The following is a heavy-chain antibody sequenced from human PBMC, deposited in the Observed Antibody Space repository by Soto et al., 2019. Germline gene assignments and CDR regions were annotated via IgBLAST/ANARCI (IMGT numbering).Heavy chain of an antibody. J-gene: IGHJ4*02. CDR1: GFDFRKFW. V-gene: IGHV3-7*01. Sequence: EVLLVESGGGLVQPGGSLRLSCAASGFDFRKFWMNWVRHVPGKGLEWVATIKDDGSQKFYVDSVKGRFSISRDNGMNFVFPEMSSLRGGDTATYYCARQHYGDYFDYWGQGVLVTVSS. CDR3: ARQHYGDYFDY. D-gene: IGHD3-10*01. CDR2: IKDDGSQK.